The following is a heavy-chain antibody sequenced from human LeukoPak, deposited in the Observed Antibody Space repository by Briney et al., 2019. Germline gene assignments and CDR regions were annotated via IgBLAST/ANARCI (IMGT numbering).Heavy chain of an antibody. CDR1: GGSFSGYY. D-gene: IGHD3-16*01. CDR3: ARGGGLEFDY. V-gene: IGHV4-34*01. Sequence: SETLSLTCAVYGGSFSGYYWSWIRQPPGKGLEWIGEINHSGSTNYNPSLKSRVTISVDTSKNQFSLKLSSVTAADTAVYYCARGGGLEFDYWGQGTLGTVSS. J-gene: IGHJ4*02. CDR2: INHSGST.